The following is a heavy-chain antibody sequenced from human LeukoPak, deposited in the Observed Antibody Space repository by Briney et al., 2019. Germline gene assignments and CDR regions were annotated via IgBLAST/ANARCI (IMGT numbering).Heavy chain of an antibody. D-gene: IGHD3-3*01. CDR2: IWYDGSNK. J-gene: IGHJ4*02. CDR1: GFTFSSYG. Sequence: GRSLRLSCAASGFTFSSYGVHWVRQAPGKGLEWVAVIWYDGSNKYYADSVKGRFTISRDNSKNTLYLQMNSLRAEDTAVYYCAKDRFWSGYFGFDYWGQGTLVTVSS. V-gene: IGHV3-33*06. CDR3: AKDRFWSGYFGFDY.